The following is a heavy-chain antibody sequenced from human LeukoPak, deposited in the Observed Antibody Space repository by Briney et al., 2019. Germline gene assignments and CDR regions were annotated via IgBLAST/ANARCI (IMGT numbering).Heavy chain of an antibody. Sequence: GGSLRLSCAASGFTFSSYAMHGVRRAPGKGLEWVAVISFDAISQYYADSVKGRFTISRDNSKNTLYLQMNSLRAEDTAVYYCASDRGGYCTNGVCAGFDYWGQGTLVTVSS. CDR3: ASDRGGYCTNGVCAGFDY. D-gene: IGHD2-8*01. CDR1: GFTFSSYA. V-gene: IGHV3-30-3*01. CDR2: ISFDAISQ. J-gene: IGHJ4*02.